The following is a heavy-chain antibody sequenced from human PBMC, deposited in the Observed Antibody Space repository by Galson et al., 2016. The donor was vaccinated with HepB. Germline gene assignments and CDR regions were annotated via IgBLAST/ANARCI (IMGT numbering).Heavy chain of an antibody. CDR1: GGSISSGGYY. Sequence: TLSLTCTVSGGSISSGGYYWSWIRQHPGKGLQWIGYIYYTGNTYYNPSLKSRFTISVGTSKNQFSLKLTSLTAADTAVYYCARGGSFSGALENWGQGTLVTVSS. CDR3: ARGGSFSGALEN. V-gene: IGHV4-30-4*08. D-gene: IGHD1-26*01. J-gene: IGHJ4*02. CDR2: IYYTGNT.